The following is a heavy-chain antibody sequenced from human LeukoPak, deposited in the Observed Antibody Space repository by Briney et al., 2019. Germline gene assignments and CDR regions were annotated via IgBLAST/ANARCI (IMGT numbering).Heavy chain of an antibody. D-gene: IGHD3-10*01. Sequence: GGSLRLSCAASGFTFSSYAMHWVRQAPGKGLEWVAVISYDGSNKYYADSVKGRFTISRDNSKNTLYLQMNSLRAEDTAVYYCARDEMLGHYYGSGSYYIWGQGALVTVSS. J-gene: IGHJ4*02. CDR3: ARDEMLGHYYGSGSYYI. V-gene: IGHV3-30-3*01. CDR1: GFTFSSYA. CDR2: ISYDGSNK.